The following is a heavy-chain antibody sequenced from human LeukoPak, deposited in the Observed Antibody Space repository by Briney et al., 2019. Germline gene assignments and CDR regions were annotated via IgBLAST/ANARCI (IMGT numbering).Heavy chain of an antibody. Sequence: ASVKVSCKASGYTFTSYDINWVRQATGQELEWMGWMNPNSGNTGYAQKLQGRVTMTRNTSISTAYMELSSLRSEDTAVYYCARAVLLWFGELSGDNWFDPWGQGTLVTVSS. D-gene: IGHD3-10*01. CDR3: ARAVLLWFGELSGDNWFDP. CDR1: GYTFTSYD. CDR2: MNPNSGNT. J-gene: IGHJ5*02. V-gene: IGHV1-8*01.